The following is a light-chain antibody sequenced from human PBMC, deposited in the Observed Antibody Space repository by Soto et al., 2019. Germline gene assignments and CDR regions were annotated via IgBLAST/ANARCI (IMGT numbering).Light chain of an antibody. CDR1: SSDVGGYNY. CDR3: CSYAGSYTWV. CDR2: DVS. J-gene: IGLJ3*02. V-gene: IGLV2-11*01. Sequence: QSALTQPRSVSGSPGQSVTISCTGNSSDVGGYNYVSWYQQHPGKAPKLMIYDVSKRPSGVPDRFSGSKSGNTASLTISGLQAEDEVDYYCCSYAGSYTWVFGGGTKVTVL.